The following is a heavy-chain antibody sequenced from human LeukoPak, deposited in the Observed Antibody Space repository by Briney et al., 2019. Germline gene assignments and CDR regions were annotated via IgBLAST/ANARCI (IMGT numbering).Heavy chain of an antibody. CDR3: VRPYLGHDEEGPLFDY. CDR1: GXSFNTYC. V-gene: IGHV5-51*01. CDR2: FYPRDSDT. D-gene: IGHD3-16*01. J-gene: IGHJ4*02. Sequence: KDGESLKIPFKASGXSFNTYCIGWVRQMPGKGLEWMGIFYPRDSDTRYSPSFQSQVTISADNSISTAYLQWCSLKASDTATYYCVRPYLGHDEEGPLFDYWGQGTLVTVSS.